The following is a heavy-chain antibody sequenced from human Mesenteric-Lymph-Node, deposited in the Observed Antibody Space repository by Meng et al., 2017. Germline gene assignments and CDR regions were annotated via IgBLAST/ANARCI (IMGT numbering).Heavy chain of an antibody. CDR2: ISPSSSYI. J-gene: IGHJ4*02. CDR1: GFTFSSYW. V-gene: IGHV3-21*06. CDR3: ATSALGYCSHVSYPNY. D-gene: IGHD2-15*01. Sequence: GGSLRLSCAASGFTFSSYWMHWVRQAPGKVLQWVSSISPSSSYIYQADSVKGRFTISRDNAKNSLYLQMNGLRAEDTAVYFCATSALGYCSHVSYPNYWGQGTLVTVSS.